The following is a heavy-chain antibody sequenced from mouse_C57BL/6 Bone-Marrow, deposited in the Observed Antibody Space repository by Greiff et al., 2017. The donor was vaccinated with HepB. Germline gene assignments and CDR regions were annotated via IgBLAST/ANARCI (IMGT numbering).Heavy chain of an antibody. Sequence: VQLQQSGTVLARPGASVKMSCKTSGYTFTSYWMHWVKQRPGQGLEWIGAIYPENSDTSYNQKFKGRAKLTAVTSASTAYMELSSLTNEDSAVYYCTRGGDYDYGYAMDYWGQGTSVTVSS. CDR3: TRGGDYDYGYAMDY. J-gene: IGHJ4*01. D-gene: IGHD2-4*01. CDR2: IYPENSDT. V-gene: IGHV1-5*01. CDR1: GYTFTSYW.